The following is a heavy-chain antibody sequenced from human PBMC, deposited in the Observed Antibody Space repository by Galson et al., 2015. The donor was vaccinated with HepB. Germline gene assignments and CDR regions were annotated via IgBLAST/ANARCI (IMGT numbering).Heavy chain of an antibody. J-gene: IGHJ4*02. V-gene: IGHV3-23*01. D-gene: IGHD5-24*01. CDR2: ISGSGSST. CDR1: GFTFSSYA. CDR3: AKQKRDGYGVCDY. Sequence: SLRLSCAVSGFTFSSYAMSWARQAPGKGLEWVSTISGSGSSTYYADSVKGRFTISRDNSKNTLYLQMNSLRAEDTAVYYCAKQKRDGYGVCDYWGQGNLVTVSS.